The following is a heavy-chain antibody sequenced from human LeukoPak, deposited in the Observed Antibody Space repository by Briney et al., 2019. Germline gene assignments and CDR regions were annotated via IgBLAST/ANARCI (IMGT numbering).Heavy chain of an antibody. V-gene: IGHV3-7*01. Sequence: PGGSLRLSCAASGFTFSSYWMSWVRQAPGKGLEWVANIKQDGSEKYYVDSVKGRFTISRDNAKNSLYLQMNSLRAEDTAVYYCARGALYYDFWSGYQTSYYMDVWGKGTTVTVSS. CDR3: ARGALYYDFWSGYQTSYYMDV. CDR2: IKQDGSEK. D-gene: IGHD3-3*01. CDR1: GFTFSSYW. J-gene: IGHJ6*03.